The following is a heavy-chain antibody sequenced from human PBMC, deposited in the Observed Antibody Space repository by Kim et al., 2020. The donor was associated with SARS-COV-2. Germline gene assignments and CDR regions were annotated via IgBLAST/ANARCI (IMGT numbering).Heavy chain of an antibody. CDR1: GGSFSGYY. V-gene: IGHV4-34*01. Sequence: SETLSLTCAVYGGSFSGYYWSWIRQPPGKGLEWIGEINHSGSTNYNPSLKSRVTISVDTSKNQFSLKLSSVTAADTAGYYCARGESEGDYVWGSYRYRSVPLRLWGQGTLVTVSS. D-gene: IGHD3-16*02. CDR2: INHSGST. CDR3: ARGESEGDYVWGSYRYRSVPLRL. J-gene: IGHJ4*02.